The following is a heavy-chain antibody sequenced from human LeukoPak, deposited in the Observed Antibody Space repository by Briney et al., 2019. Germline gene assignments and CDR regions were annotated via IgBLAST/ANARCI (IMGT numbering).Heavy chain of an antibody. Sequence: GGSLRLSCATSQFKFNNYGMTWVRQGPGKGLEWVSSITGSGGRTQYADSVQGRFTISRDNSKNTLYLQMNSLRVGDTAVYYCAKDPNGDYIGTFDIWGQGTMVTVSS. CDR2: ITGSGGRT. CDR1: QFKFNNYG. D-gene: IGHD4-17*01. CDR3: AKDPNGDYIGTFDI. J-gene: IGHJ3*02. V-gene: IGHV3-23*01.